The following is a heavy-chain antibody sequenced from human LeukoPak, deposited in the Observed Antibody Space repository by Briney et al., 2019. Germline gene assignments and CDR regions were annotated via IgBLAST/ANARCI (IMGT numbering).Heavy chain of an antibody. J-gene: IGHJ3*02. CDR1: GFTFSSDA. V-gene: IGHV3-64*01. Sequence: GGSLSLSCAASGFTFSSDAMHWVRQAPGKGLEYVSAISSNGGSTYYANSVKGRFTISRDNSKSTLYLQMNSLRAEDTAVYYCARDKLGTYYYDSSPPGYASDIWGQGTMVTVSS. CDR2: ISSNGGST. CDR3: ARDKLGTYYYDSSPPGYASDI. D-gene: IGHD3-22*01.